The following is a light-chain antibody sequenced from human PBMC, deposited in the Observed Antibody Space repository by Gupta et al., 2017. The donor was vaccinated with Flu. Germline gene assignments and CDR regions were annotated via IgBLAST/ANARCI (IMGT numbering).Light chain of an antibody. CDR1: QSFSGC. Sequence: DIQMTQSPSTLSASVGDRVTITCRASQSFSGCLAWYQQKPGKAPKLLIYKASTLESGVPSRFSGSGSGTEFTLTISSLQPDDFATYYCQQYNSYSRTFGQGTKVEIK. V-gene: IGKV1-5*03. CDR2: KAS. J-gene: IGKJ1*01. CDR3: QQYNSYSRT.